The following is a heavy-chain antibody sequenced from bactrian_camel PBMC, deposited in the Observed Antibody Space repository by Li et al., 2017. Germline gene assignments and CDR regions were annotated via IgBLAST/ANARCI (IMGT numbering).Heavy chain of an antibody. Sequence: HVQLVESGGGSVQAGGSLRLSCTVSGYTLTSACVGWFRQAPGKERVGVGTIYTGQGGLTFYAEFVKHRFTISHDNANNTVFLSMNDLKPEDTAMYYCAADEMTGLRGRCPRNLAPPLFGFWGQGTQVTVS. D-gene: IGHD1*01. CDR3: AADEMTGLRGRCPRNLAPPLFGF. CDR1: GYTLTSAC. V-gene: IGHV3S1*01. J-gene: IGHJ6*01. CDR2: IYTGQGGLT.